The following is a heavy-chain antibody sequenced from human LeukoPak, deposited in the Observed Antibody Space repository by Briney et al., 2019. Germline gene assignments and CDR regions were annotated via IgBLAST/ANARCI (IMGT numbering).Heavy chain of an antibody. J-gene: IGHJ6*02. D-gene: IGHD3-10*01. CDR2: INPNSGGT. V-gene: IGHV1-2*02. CDR3: ARSLMVRGVRKPSYYYGMDV. CDR1: GYTFTGYY. Sequence: ASVKVSCKASGYTFTGYYMHWVRQAPGQGLEWMGWINPNSGGTNYAQKFQGRVTMTRDTSISTAYMELSRLRSDDTAVYYCARSLMVRGVRKPSYYYGMDVWGQGTTVTVSS.